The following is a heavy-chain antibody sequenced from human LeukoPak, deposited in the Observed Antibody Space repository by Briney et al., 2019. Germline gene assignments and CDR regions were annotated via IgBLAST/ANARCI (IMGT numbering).Heavy chain of an antibody. CDR1: GFTFSDYY. CDR2: IDSSGSTI. V-gene: IGHV3-11*04. D-gene: IGHD4/OR15-4a*01. Sequence: GGSLRLSCAASGFTFSDYYMSWIRQAPGKGLEWVSYIDSSGSTIDYVDSVKGRFTISRDNAKNSLYLQMNSLRAEDTAVYYCARDGLRDYGGNWFDPWGQGTLVTVSS. J-gene: IGHJ5*02. CDR3: ARDGLRDYGGNWFDP.